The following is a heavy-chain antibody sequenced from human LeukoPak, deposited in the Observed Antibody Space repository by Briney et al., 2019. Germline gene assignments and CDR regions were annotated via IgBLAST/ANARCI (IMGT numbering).Heavy chain of an antibody. D-gene: IGHD3-22*01. V-gene: IGHV3-30*02. Sequence: PGGSLRLSCGASGFTFSSYGMHWVRQAPGKGLEWVAFIRYDGSNKYYADSVKGRFTISRDNSKNTLYLQMNSLRAEDTAVYYCARQGHYYDSSGYYIGYSDYWGQGTLVTVSS. J-gene: IGHJ4*02. CDR1: GFTFSSYG. CDR3: ARQGHYYDSSGYYIGYSDY. CDR2: IRYDGSNK.